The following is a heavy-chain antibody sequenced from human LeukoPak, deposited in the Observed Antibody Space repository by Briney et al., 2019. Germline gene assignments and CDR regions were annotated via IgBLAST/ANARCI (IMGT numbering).Heavy chain of an antibody. D-gene: IGHD3-16*01. CDR3: AKAQLVGVTDCFES. V-gene: IGHV3-30*02. Sequence: GGSLRLSCSASGFIFSSYAMHWVRQAPGKGLVWVASITYDGNNKFYPDSVKGRFTISRDNSKNTLYLQMAGLRPDDTAVYYCAKAQLVGVTDCFESWGQGALVTVSS. CDR2: ITYDGNNK. CDR1: GFIFSSYA. J-gene: IGHJ4*02.